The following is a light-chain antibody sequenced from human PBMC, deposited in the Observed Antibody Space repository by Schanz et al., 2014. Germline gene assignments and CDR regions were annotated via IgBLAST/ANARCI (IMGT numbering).Light chain of an antibody. CDR3: QQYNSYSEYT. Sequence: DIQMTQSPSSLSASVGDRVTITCRASQSISSSLNWYQQKTGKAPKLLIYAASNLQPGVPSRFSGSGSGTDFTLTISSLQPDDFATYYCQQYNSYSEYTFGQGTKVEIK. J-gene: IGKJ2*01. CDR2: AAS. V-gene: IGKV1-39*01. CDR1: QSISSS.